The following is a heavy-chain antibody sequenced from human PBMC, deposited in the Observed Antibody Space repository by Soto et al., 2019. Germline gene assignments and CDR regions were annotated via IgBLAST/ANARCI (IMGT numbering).Heavy chain of an antibody. Sequence: QVQLQESGPGLVKPSETLSLSCTVSGGSISSYYWSWFRQSPGKRMEWIGYVHHSWGSSYNPSLQSRVAISRDTSKSQFSLKVTSVTATYSAVYYCARQGFGPLHGLVDVWGQGTTVTVSS. CDR1: GGSISSYY. D-gene: IGHD3-10*01. J-gene: IGHJ6*02. CDR3: ARQGFGPLHGLVDV. V-gene: IGHV4-59*08. CDR2: VHHSWGS.